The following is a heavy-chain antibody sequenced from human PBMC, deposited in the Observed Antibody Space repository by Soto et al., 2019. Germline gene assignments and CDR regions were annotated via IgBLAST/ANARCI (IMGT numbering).Heavy chain of an antibody. D-gene: IGHD3-22*01. CDR1: GYTFTGFG. J-gene: IGHJ3*02. CDR2: ISGYNGNT. V-gene: IGHV1-18*01. CDR3: ARDGAQYGVSERSGYYYCFDI. Sequence: QVQMVQSGAEVKKPGASVKVSCKASGYTFTGFGVSWVRQAPGQGLEWMGWISGYNGNTHCAQKFQGRLTMTTDTSTSTAYMERRSLRADDTAMYYCARDGAQYGVSERSGYYYCFDIWGQGTMVTVSS.